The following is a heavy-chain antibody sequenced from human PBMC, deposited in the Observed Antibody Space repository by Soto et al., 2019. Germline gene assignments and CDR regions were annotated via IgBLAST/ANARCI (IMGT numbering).Heavy chain of an antibody. D-gene: IGHD3-3*01. J-gene: IGHJ6*02. Sequence: PSETLSLTXTVSGGSISSSSYYWGWIRQPPGKGLEWIGSIYYSGSTYYNPSLKSRVTISVDTSKSQFSLKLSSVTAADTAVYYCARVGGDYYYYYGMDVWGQGTTVTVSS. V-gene: IGHV4-39*01. CDR1: GGSISSSSYY. CDR2: IYYSGST. CDR3: ARVGGDYYYYYGMDV.